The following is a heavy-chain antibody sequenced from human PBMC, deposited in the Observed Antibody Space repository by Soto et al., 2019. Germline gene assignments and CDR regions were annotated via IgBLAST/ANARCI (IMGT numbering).Heavy chain of an antibody. CDR3: ARGGDDFYQYYMDV. CDR1: GFTFSRFS. D-gene: IGHD2-2*01. J-gene: IGHJ6*03. V-gene: IGHV3-21*01. CDR2: ISTSSLYI. Sequence: EVQLVESGGGLVKPGGSLRLSCAASGFTFSRFSMSWVRQAPGKGLEWVSSISTSSLYIYYADSVKGRFTISRDDARDSLYLQMNSLRAEDTAVYYCARGGDDFYQYYMDVWGKGNTVTVSS.